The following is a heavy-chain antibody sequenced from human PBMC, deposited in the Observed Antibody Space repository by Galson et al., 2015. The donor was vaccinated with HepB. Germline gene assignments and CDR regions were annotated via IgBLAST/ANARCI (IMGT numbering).Heavy chain of an antibody. CDR1: GVTIPSYS. V-gene: IGHV3-48*01. J-gene: IGHJ6*02. Sequence: LRLSCAASGVTIPSYSMNWVRKAPGKGLEWLAYISAGSTTIYYADSVKGRFTISRDNAKNFLYLHMNSLRGEDTAVYYCARNPSSYDYYNMGVWGHGTTVTVSS. CDR2: ISAGSTTI. CDR3: ARNPSSYDYYNMGV.